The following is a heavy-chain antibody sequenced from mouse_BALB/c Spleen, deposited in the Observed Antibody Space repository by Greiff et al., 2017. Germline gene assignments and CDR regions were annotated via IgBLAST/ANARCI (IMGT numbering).Heavy chain of an antibody. CDR3: ARLRYYGSSSYFDV. CDR1: GYTFTSYY. D-gene: IGHD1-1*01. J-gene: IGHJ1*01. V-gene: IGHV1S56*01. Sequence: QVQLKQSGPELVKPGASVRISCKASGYTFTSYYIHWVKQRPGQGLEWIGWIYPGNVNTKYNEKFKGKATLTADKSSSTAYMQLSSLTSEDSAVYFCARLRYYGSSSYFDVWGAGTTVTVSS. CDR2: IYPGNVNT.